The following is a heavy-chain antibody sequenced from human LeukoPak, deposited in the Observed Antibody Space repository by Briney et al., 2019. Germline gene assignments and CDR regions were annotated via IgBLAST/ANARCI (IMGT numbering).Heavy chain of an antibody. J-gene: IGHJ3*02. CDR1: GFTFSSYG. CDR2: ISYDGSNK. Sequence: PGGSLRLSCAASGFTFSSYGMHWVRQAPGKGLEWVAVISYDGSNKYYADSVKGRFTISRDNSKNTLCLQMNSLRAEDTAVYYCAKDRRQWLNKDAFDIWGQGTMVTVSS. CDR3: AKDRRQWLNKDAFDI. V-gene: IGHV3-30*18. D-gene: IGHD5-12*01.